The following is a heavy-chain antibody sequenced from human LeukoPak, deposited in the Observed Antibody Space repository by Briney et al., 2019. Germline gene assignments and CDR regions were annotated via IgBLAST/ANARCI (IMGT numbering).Heavy chain of an antibody. D-gene: IGHD3-22*01. V-gene: IGHV1-8*01. CDR2: MNPNSGNT. CDR1: GYTFTSYD. J-gene: IGHJ6*03. Sequence: ASVKVSCKASGYTFTSYDINWVRQATGQGLEWMGWMNPNSGNTGYAQKFQGRVTMTRNTSISTAYMELSSLRSEDTAVYYCARGPNYYDSSGYYYYYYMDVWGKGTTVTIS. CDR3: ARGPNYYDSSGYYYYYYMDV.